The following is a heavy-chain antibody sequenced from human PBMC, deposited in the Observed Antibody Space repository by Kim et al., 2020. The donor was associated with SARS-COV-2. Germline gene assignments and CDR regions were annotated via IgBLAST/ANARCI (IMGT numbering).Heavy chain of an antibody. V-gene: IGHV3-30*18. Sequence: GGSLRLSCAASGFTFSSYGMHWVRQAPDKGLEWVAIISYDGNNKYYADSVKGRFTISRDNSKNTLYLQMNSLRAEDTAVYYCAKGASGSYSSYFDYWGQGTLVTVSS. D-gene: IGHD1-26*01. CDR2: ISYDGNNK. J-gene: IGHJ4*02. CDR1: GFTFSSYG. CDR3: AKGASGSYSSYFDY.